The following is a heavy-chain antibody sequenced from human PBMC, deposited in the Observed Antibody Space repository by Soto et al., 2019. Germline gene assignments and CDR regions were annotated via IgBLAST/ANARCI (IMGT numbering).Heavy chain of an antibody. Sequence: QVQLVQSGAEVKKPGSSVKVSCKASGGTFSSYAISWVRQAPGQGLEWMGGIIPIFGRANYAQKFQGRVTLTADESTITSYMELSSLRSAHTAVYFCARGGYYGSGSYFDPEFDYWGQGTLVTVSS. D-gene: IGHD3-10*01. J-gene: IGHJ4*02. CDR1: GGTFSSYA. V-gene: IGHV1-69*01. CDR2: IIPIFGRA. CDR3: ARGGYYGSGSYFDPEFDY.